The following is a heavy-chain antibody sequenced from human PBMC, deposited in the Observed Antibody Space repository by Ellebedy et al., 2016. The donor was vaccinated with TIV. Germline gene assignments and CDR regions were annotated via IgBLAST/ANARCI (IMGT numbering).Heavy chain of an antibody. J-gene: IGHJ3*02. CDR1: GFSFRSYW. CDR3: ATDGSYGDYLSPAHAFEN. Sequence: GGSLRLSCAASGFSFRSYWMSWVRQAPGKGLEWVANMRQDGNDKYYVDSVRGRFTISRDNAKNLLFMQMSSLRAEDTAVYYCATDGSYGDYLSPAHAFENWGQGTVVMVSS. V-gene: IGHV3-7*01. D-gene: IGHD4-17*01. CDR2: MRQDGNDK.